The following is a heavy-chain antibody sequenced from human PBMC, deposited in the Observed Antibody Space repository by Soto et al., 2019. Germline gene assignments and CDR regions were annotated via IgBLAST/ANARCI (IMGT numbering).Heavy chain of an antibody. CDR3: ARGALGYCSSTSCYVYYYGMDV. CDR1: GGSISSGGYY. CDR2: IYYSGST. D-gene: IGHD2-2*01. J-gene: IGHJ6*02. Sequence: QVQLQESGPGLVKPSQTLSLTCTVSGGSISSGGYYWSWIRQLPGKGLEWIGYIYYSGSTYYNPSLKSRVTISVDTSKNQFSRKLSSVTAADTAVYYCARGALGYCSSTSCYVYYYGMDVWGQGTTVTVSS. V-gene: IGHV4-31*03.